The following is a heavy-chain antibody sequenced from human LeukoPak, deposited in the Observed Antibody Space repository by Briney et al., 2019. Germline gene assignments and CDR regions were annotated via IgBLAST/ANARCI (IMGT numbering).Heavy chain of an antibody. D-gene: IGHD1-26*01. CDR2: ISGSGGST. CDR1: GFTFSSYA. Sequence: GGSLRLSCAASGFTFSSYAMSWVRQAPGKGLEWVSAISGSGGSTYYADSVKGRFTISRDNSKNTLYLQMNSLRAEDTAVYYCAKARRPSGSYYPFDYWGQGTLVTVSS. J-gene: IGHJ4*02. V-gene: IGHV3-23*01. CDR3: AKARRPSGSYYPFDY.